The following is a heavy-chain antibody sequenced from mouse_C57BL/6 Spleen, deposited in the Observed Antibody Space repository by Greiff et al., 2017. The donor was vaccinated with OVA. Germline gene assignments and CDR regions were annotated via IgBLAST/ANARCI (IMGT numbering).Heavy chain of an antibody. D-gene: IGHD2-5*01. V-gene: IGHV14-1*01. CDR3: TTDYSNLYYYAMDY. Sequence: EVKLQESGAELVRPGASVKLSCTASGFNIKDYYMHWVKQRPEQGLEWIGRIDPEDGDTEYAPKFQGKATMTADTSSNTAYLQLSSLTSEDTAVYYCTTDYSNLYYYAMDYWGQGTSVTVSS. CDR1: GFNIKDYY. J-gene: IGHJ4*01. CDR2: IDPEDGDT.